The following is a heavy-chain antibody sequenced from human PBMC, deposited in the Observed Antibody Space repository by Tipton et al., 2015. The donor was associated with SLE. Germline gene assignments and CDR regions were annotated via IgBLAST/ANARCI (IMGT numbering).Heavy chain of an antibody. J-gene: IGHJ3*02. Sequence: SLRLSCAASGFTFSSYGMHWVRQAPGKGLEWVAVISYDGSNKYYADSVKGRFTISRDNSKNTLYLQMNSLRAEDTAVYYCAKDLITIFGVSNRGAFDIWGQGTMVTVSS. CDR3: AKDLITIFGVSNRGAFDI. CDR1: GFTFSSYG. V-gene: IGHV3-30*18. D-gene: IGHD3-3*01. CDR2: ISYDGSNK.